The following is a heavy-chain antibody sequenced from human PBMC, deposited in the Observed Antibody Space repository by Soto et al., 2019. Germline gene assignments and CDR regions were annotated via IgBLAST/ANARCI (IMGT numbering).Heavy chain of an antibody. J-gene: IGHJ4*02. CDR3: ARDTAMAQFDY. D-gene: IGHD5-18*01. CDR2: IYHSGST. Sequence: SETLSLTCAVSGYSISIGYYCGCIRQPPGKGLEWIGSIYHSGSTYYNPSLKSRVTISVDTSKNQFSLKLSSVTAADTAVYYCARDTAMAQFDYWGQGTLVTVSS. CDR1: GYSISIGYY. V-gene: IGHV4-38-2*02.